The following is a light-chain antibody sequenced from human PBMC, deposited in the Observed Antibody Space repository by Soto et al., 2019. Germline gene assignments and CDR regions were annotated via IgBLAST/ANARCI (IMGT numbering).Light chain of an antibody. CDR2: DVT. Sequence: QSVLTQPASVSVSPGQSITISCTGTSSDVGAYKFVSWYQHHPGKAPKIIIYDVTTRPSGVSNRFSGSKSGDTASLTISGLQSEDEADYYCSSFTSSSTYVFGTGTKVTVL. CDR1: SSDVGAYKF. V-gene: IGLV2-14*03. J-gene: IGLJ1*01. CDR3: SSFTSSSTYV.